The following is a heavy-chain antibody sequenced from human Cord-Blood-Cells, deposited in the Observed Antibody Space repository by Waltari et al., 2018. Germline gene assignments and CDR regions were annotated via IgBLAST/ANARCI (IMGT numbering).Heavy chain of an antibody. CDR1: GGSFSGYY. Sequence: QVQLQQWGAGLLRPSETLSLTCAVYGGSFSGYYWSWIRQPPATGLEWIGEINHSGSTNYSPSLKSRVTISVDTSKNQFSLKLSSVTASDTAVYYCARGPGRFLEWLLGYYYMDVWGKGTTVTVSS. CDR3: ARGPGRFLEWLLGYYYMDV. V-gene: IGHV4-34*01. CDR2: INHSGST. J-gene: IGHJ6*03. D-gene: IGHD3-3*01.